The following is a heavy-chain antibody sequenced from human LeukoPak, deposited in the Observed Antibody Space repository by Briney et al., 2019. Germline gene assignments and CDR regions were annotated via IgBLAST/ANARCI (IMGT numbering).Heavy chain of an antibody. D-gene: IGHD1-26*01. CDR3: ARGGIVGSRTNWLDP. V-gene: IGHV4-61*01. J-gene: IGHJ5*02. CDR1: GYSISSGYY. Sequence: KPSETLSLTCTVSGYSISSGYYWSWIRQPPGKGLECIGYIYYIGSTNYNPSLKSRVTISLDTSKSQFSLKLPSVTPADTAVYYCARGGIVGSRTNWLDPWGQGILVTVSS. CDR2: IYYIGST.